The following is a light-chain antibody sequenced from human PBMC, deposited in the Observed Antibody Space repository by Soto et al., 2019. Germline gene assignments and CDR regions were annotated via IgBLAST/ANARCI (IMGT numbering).Light chain of an antibody. V-gene: IGLV2-23*01. Sequence: QSVLTQPASVSGSPGQSITISCTGTSSDVGSYNLVSWYQQHPGKSPKLMIYEGSKRPSGVSNRFSGSKSGNTASLTISGLQAEDEADYYCCSYAGSSIPYVFGTGTKLPVL. J-gene: IGLJ1*01. CDR3: CSYAGSSIPYV. CDR1: SSDVGSYNL. CDR2: EGS.